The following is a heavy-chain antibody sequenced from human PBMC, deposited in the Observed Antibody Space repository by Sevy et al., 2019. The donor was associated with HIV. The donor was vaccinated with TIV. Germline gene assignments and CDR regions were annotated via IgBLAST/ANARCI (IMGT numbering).Heavy chain of an antibody. Sequence: GWSLRLSCAASGFPFSTHAMSWVRQAPGKGLEWVSAISASGGSTYYADSVKGRFTISRENSKNMVYVQMNSLRAEDTAVYYCAKHGYTSGWRDAFDVWGQGTMVTVSS. J-gene: IGHJ3*01. V-gene: IGHV3-23*01. CDR2: ISASGGST. CDR1: GFPFSTHA. D-gene: IGHD6-19*01. CDR3: AKHGYTSGWRDAFDV.